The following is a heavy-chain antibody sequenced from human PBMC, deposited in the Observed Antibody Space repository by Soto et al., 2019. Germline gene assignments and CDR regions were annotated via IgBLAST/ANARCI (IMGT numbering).Heavy chain of an antibody. Sequence: EVQLVESGGGLVKPGVSLRLSCAASGFTFTNAWMNWVRQAPGKGLEWVGRIKSKTDGGTADYAAPVKGRFTISRDDSTPTLYLQMNSLTAEDTAVYSCTPGGVPAAAKGYYYYPMDVWGQGTTVTVSS. CDR1: GFTFTNAW. J-gene: IGHJ6*02. CDR3: TPGGVPAAAKGYYYYPMDV. D-gene: IGHD2-2*01. V-gene: IGHV3-15*07. CDR2: IKSKTDGGTA.